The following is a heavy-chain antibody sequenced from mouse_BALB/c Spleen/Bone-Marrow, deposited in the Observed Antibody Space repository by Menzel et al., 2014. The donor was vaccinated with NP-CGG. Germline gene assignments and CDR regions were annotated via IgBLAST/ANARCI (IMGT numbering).Heavy chain of an antibody. CDR2: ISSGGSYT. Sequence: EVMLVESGGGLVKPGGSLKLSCAASGFTFSSYAMSWVRQSPEKRLEWVAEISSGGSYTYYPDTVTGRFTISRDNAKNTLYLEMSNLRSEDTAMYYCAREGLRRRAAMDYWGQGTSVTVSS. CDR3: AREGLRRRAAMDY. V-gene: IGHV5-9-4*01. J-gene: IGHJ4*01. CDR1: GFTFSSYA. D-gene: IGHD2-4*01.